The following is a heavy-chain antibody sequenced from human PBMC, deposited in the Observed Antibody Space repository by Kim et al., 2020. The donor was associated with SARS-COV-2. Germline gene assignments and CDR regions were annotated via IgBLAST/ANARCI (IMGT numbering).Heavy chain of an antibody. J-gene: IGHJ4*02. CDR2: IYYSGST. V-gene: IGHV4-39*01. Sequence: SETLSLTCTVSGGSISSSSYYWGWIRQPPGKGLEWIGSIYYSGSTYYNPSLKSRVTISVDTSKNQFSLKLSSVTAADTAVYYCARLKVGYSGYVPVNYFDYWGQGTLVTVSS. CDR3: ARLKVGYSGYVPVNYFDY. D-gene: IGHD5-12*01. CDR1: GGSISSSSYY.